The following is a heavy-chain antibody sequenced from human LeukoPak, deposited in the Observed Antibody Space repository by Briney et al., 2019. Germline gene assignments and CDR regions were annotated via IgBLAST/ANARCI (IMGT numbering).Heavy chain of an antibody. CDR1: GDSINSGDYH. Sequence: KPSQTLSLFCSISGDSINSGDYHWTWIRQYPGKGPQWIGYISYTGGAYYNPSLRSRLSMSLHTSENQFSLQLASVTAADSAVYYCARRVGRPMGYFDPWGPGAQVTVSS. CDR2: ISYTGGA. V-gene: IGHV4-31*03. J-gene: IGHJ5*02. D-gene: IGHD2-2*01. CDR3: ARRVGRPMGYFDP.